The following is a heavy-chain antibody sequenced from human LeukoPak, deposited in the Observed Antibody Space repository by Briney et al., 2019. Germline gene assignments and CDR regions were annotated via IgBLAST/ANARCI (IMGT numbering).Heavy chain of an antibody. CDR2: ISAYNVNT. Sequence: ASLKVSCKASGYTFTSYGISCLRQAPGQGLEWIGWISAYNVNTNYAQKLQGRVTMTTDTSTSTAYMELRSLRSDDTAVYYCASGSMNHYHYWGQGTLVTVSS. CDR1: GYTFTSYG. D-gene: IGHD1-26*01. J-gene: IGHJ4*02. V-gene: IGHV1-18*04. CDR3: ASGSMNHYHY.